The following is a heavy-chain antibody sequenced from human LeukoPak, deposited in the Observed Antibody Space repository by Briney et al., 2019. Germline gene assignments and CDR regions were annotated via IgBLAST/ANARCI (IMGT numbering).Heavy chain of an antibody. Sequence: SETLSLTCTLSGGSISSSSYYWGWIRQPPGKGLEWIGSIYYSESTYYNPSLMSRVPISVDTSKNQFSLKLSSVTPADTAVYYCARDSTIFGVVNFDYWGEGTLVSVSS. CDR2: IYYSEST. CDR1: GGSISSSSYY. CDR3: ARDSTIFGVVNFDY. D-gene: IGHD3-3*01. J-gene: IGHJ4*02. V-gene: IGHV4-39*07.